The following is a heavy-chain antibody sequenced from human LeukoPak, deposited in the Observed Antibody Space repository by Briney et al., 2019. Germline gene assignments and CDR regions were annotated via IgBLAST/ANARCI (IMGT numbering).Heavy chain of an antibody. J-gene: IGHJ3*02. D-gene: IGHD2-2*01. Sequence: GSLRLSCAASGFTFSSYWMHWVRQAPGKGLVWVSRINGDGSSTSYADAVKGRFTISRDNAKNTLYLQMSSLRAEDTAVYYCARRGLVPAFDIWGQGTMVTVAS. CDR3: ARRGLVPAFDI. CDR2: INGDGSST. V-gene: IGHV3-74*01. CDR1: GFTFSSYW.